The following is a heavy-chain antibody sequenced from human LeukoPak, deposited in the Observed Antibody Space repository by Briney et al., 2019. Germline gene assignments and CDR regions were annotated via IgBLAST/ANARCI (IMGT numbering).Heavy chain of an antibody. CDR2: INPNSGDT. V-gene: IGHV1-2*02. Sequence: ASVKVSCKASGYTFTGYYMHWGRQAPGQGLEWMGWINPNSGDTNYAQKFQGRVTMTRDTSISTAYMELSRLRSDDTAVYYCARGQQIQLWSIGYWGQGTLVTVSS. D-gene: IGHD5-18*01. CDR3: ARGQQIQLWSIGY. J-gene: IGHJ4*02. CDR1: GYTFTGYY.